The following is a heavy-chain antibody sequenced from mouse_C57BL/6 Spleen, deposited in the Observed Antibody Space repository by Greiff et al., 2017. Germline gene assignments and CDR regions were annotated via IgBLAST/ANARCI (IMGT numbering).Heavy chain of an antibody. Sequence: QVQLTQPGAELVKPGDSVKLSCKASGYTFTSYWMHWVTQRPGRGLEWIGRLDPNSGGTKYNEPFTSKATLTVDKPASTADMQLSSLTSEDSAVYYCAKDYGSSYDWYVDVWGTGTTVTVSS. V-gene: IGHV1-72*01. CDR1: GYTFTSYW. CDR3: AKDYGSSYDWYVDV. J-gene: IGHJ1*03. D-gene: IGHD1-1*01. CDR2: LDPNSGGT.